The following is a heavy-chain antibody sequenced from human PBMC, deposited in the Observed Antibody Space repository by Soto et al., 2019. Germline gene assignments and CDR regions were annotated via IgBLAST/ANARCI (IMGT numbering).Heavy chain of an antibody. J-gene: IGHJ5*02. CDR2: IYYSGST. CDR3: ARVSIFGVVIDA. D-gene: IGHD3-3*01. CDR1: GGSISSGDYY. Sequence: SSETLSLTCTVSGGSISSGDYYWSWIRQPPGKGLEWIGYIYYSGSTYYNPSLKSRVTISVDTSKNQFSLKLSSVTAADTAVYYCARVSIFGVVIDAWGQGTLVTVSS. V-gene: IGHV4-30-4*01.